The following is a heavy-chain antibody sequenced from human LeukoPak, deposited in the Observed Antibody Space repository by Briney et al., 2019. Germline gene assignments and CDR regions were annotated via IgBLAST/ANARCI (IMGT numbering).Heavy chain of an antibody. CDR1: GYTFTGYY. CDR3: ARDYGDFVGGDAFDI. V-gene: IGHV1-18*04. D-gene: IGHD4-17*01. CDR2: ISAYNGNT. J-gene: IGHJ3*02. Sequence: ASVKVSCKASGYTFTGYYMHWVRQAPGQGLEWMGWISAYNGNTNYAQKLQGRVTMTTDTSTSTAYMELRSLRSDDTAVYYCARDYGDFVGGDAFDIWGQGTMVTVSS.